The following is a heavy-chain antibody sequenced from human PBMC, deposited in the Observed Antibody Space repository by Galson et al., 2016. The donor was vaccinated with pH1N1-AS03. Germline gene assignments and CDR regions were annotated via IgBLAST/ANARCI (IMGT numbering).Heavy chain of an antibody. CDR1: GGAISDGGYY. CDR3: ARDGPDYGPDPFDV. Sequence: TLSLTCTVSGGAISDGGYYWGWIRQLPGKGLEWMGYIYYSGKAYYNPSLESRLSISVDTSKNEVSLKLTSVTAADTALYYCARDGPDYGPDPFDVWGQGTMVTVSP. CDR2: IYYSGKA. V-gene: IGHV4-31*03. D-gene: IGHD4-17*01. J-gene: IGHJ3*01.